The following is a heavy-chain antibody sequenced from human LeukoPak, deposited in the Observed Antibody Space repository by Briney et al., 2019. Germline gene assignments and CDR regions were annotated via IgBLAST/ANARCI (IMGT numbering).Heavy chain of an antibody. CDR2: ISYDGSNK. V-gene: IGHV3-30*04. CDR1: GFIFSSYA. D-gene: IGHD5-18*01. J-gene: IGHJ4*02. CDR3: ARPRRAAMVPFDY. Sequence: GGSLRLSCAASGFIFSSYAMHWVRQAPGKGLEWVAVISYDGSNKYYADSVKGRFTISRDNSKNTLYLQMNSLRAEDTAVYYCARPRRAAMVPFDYWGQGTLVTVSS.